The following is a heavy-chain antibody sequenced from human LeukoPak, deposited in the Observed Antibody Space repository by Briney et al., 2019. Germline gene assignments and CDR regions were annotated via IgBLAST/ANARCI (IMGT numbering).Heavy chain of an antibody. CDR1: GFIFSSHG. D-gene: IGHD3-10*01. CDR3: AKGLGYYDSGESYDYGMDV. Sequence: GRSLRLSCAASGFIFSSHGMHWGRQAPGKGLEWVAVISYDESNKYAGSAKGRFTISRDNSKNTLYLQMNSLRAEDTAVYYCAKGLGYYDSGESYDYGMDVWGQGTTVTVSS. CDR2: ISYDESNK. J-gene: IGHJ6*02. V-gene: IGHV3-30*18.